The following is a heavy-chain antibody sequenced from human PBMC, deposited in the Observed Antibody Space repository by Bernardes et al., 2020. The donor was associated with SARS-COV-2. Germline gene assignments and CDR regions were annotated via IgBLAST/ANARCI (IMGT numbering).Heavy chain of an antibody. CDR1: GFTFSSYA. Sequence: GGSLRLSCAASGFTFSSYAMHWVRQAPGKGLEWVAVISYDGSNKYYADSVKGRFTISRDNSKNTLYLQMNSLRAEDTAVYYCARETLVVGYYFDYWGQGTLVTVSS. D-gene: IGHD2-15*01. CDR2: ISYDGSNK. V-gene: IGHV3-30*04. CDR3: ARETLVVGYYFDY. J-gene: IGHJ4*02.